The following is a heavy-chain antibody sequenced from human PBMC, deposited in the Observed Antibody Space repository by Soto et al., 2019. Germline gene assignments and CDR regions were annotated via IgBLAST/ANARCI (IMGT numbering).Heavy chain of an antibody. CDR1: GFTFSSYA. D-gene: IGHD1-26*01. Sequence: EVQLLESGGGLVQPGGSLRLSCAASGFTFSSYAMSWVRQAPGKGLEWVSAISGSGGRTYYADSVKGRFTISRDNSKNMLYLQMNSLRAEDTAVYYCAKTPSISGSYYFDYWGQGTLVTVAS. CDR2: ISGSGGRT. CDR3: AKTPSISGSYYFDY. J-gene: IGHJ4*02. V-gene: IGHV3-23*01.